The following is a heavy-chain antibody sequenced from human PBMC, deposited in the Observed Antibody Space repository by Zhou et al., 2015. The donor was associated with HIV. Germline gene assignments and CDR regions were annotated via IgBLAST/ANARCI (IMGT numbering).Heavy chain of an antibody. J-gene: IGHJ4*02. CDR3: AKSLTGYSFGS. Sequence: EVQLVESGGSLTSAGGGSLRLSCTVSGITFNKYWMHWVRQAPGKGLEWVSRVNGDGSVTAYADAVEGRFTISRDNAVNMLYLQVNSLRADDTAVYFCAKSLTGYSFGSWGQGTLVIVSS. CDR1: GITFNKYW. CDR2: VNGDGSVT. V-gene: IGHV3-74*02. D-gene: IGHD5-12*01.